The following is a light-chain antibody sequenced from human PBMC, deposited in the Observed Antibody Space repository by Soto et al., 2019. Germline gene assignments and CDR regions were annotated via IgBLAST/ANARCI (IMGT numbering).Light chain of an antibody. CDR3: SSHTISGPI. V-gene: IGLV2-18*02. CDR2: EVS. J-gene: IGLJ2*01. Sequence: QSALTQPPSVSGSPGQSVTISCTGTSSDVGSYNRASWYQQSPGTAPKLMIYEVSNRPSGVPDRFSGSKSGNTASLTISGLQAEDEADYYCSSHTISGPIFGGGTKLTVL. CDR1: SSDVGSYNR.